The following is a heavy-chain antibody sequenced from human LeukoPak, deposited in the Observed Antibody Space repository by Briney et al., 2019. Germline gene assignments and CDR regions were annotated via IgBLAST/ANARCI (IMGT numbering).Heavy chain of an antibody. D-gene: IGHD3-9*01. J-gene: IGHJ4*02. CDR1: GFTFNTYK. CDR3: ARGHYDILTGNYKWTPDY. Sequence: GGSLRLSCAASGFTFNTYKMNWVRQAPGRGLEWVSSIHSGGSDIYYADSVKGRLTVSRDNAKNSLFLQMNSLRAEDTALYYCARGHYDILTGNYKWTPDYWGQGTLVTVSS. CDR2: IHSGGSDI. V-gene: IGHV3-21*06.